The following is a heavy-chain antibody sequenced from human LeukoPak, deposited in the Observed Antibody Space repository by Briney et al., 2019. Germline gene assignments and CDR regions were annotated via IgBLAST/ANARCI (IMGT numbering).Heavy chain of an antibody. CDR2: ISSSGIAK. J-gene: IGHJ4*02. CDR3: ARGDSSACPDY. D-gene: IGHD3-22*01. V-gene: IGHV3-48*04. CDR1: GFTFSSYA. Sequence: GGSLRLSCAASGFTFSSYAMSWVRQAPGKGLEWVSYISSSGIAKNYADSVKGRFTISRDNANNSLYLQMNDLRADDTAVYYCARGDSSACPDYWGQGTLVTVSS.